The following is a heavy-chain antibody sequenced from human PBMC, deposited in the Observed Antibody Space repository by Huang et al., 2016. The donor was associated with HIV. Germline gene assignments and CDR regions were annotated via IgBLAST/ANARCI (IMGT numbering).Heavy chain of an antibody. V-gene: IGHV4-34*02. J-gene: IGHJ4*02. CDR1: GGPFNGFL. D-gene: IGHD2-15*01. CDR3: ARARLLLPFDY. CDR2: INFSGNT. Sequence: QVLLQQWGAGVVKPSETLSLTCGVSGGPFNGFLWSWIRQSPGKGLGWIGEINFSGNTNYNPSLKSRVTMSVDTSKRQFSLSLKSVTAADTAVYYCARARLLLPFDYWGQGALVAVSS.